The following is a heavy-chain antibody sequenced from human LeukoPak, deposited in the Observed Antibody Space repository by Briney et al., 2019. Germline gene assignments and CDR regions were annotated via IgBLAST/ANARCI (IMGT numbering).Heavy chain of an antibody. CDR3: AKVYSTSWQFYFDY. D-gene: IGHD6-13*01. CDR1: GFTVSSTY. CDR2: VYTGGNT. Sequence: GGSLRLSCAASGFTVSSTYMSWVRQAPGKGLEWVSLVYTGGNTYHADSVKGRFTLSRDNSKNTLFLQMNSLRAEDTAVYFCAKVYSTSWQFYFDYWGQGTLVTVSS. V-gene: IGHV3-66*01. J-gene: IGHJ4*02.